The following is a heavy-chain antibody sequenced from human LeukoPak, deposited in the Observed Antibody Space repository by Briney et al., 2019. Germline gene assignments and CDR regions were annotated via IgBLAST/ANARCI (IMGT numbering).Heavy chain of an antibody. J-gene: IGHJ4*02. Sequence: GGSLRLSCAASGFTFSNAWMSWVRQAPGKGLEWVSVIYSGGSTYYADSVKGRFTISRDNSKNTLYLQMNSLRAEDTAVYYCARSPSERDYWGQGTLVTVSS. CDR1: GFTFSNAW. CDR3: ARSPSERDY. D-gene: IGHD1-1*01. CDR2: IYSGGST. V-gene: IGHV3-53*01.